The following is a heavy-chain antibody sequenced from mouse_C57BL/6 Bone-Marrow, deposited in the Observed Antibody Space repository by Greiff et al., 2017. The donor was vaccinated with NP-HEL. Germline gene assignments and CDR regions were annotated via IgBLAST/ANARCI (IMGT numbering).Heavy chain of an antibody. CDR3: ARNGYYGSSYDYYAMDY. CDR1: GYTFTDYY. V-gene: IGHV1-76*01. D-gene: IGHD1-1*01. Sequence: VQLQQSGAELVRPGASVKLSCKASGYTFTDYYINWVKQRPGQGLEWIARIYPGSGNTYYNEKFKGKATLTAEKSSSTAYMQLSSLTSEDSAVYFCARNGYYGSSYDYYAMDYWGQGTSVTVSS. CDR2: IYPGSGNT. J-gene: IGHJ4*01.